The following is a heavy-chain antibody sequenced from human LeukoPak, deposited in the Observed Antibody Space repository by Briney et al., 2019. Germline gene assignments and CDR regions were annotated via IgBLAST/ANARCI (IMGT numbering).Heavy chain of an antibody. CDR2: INNDGSGT. CDR3: ARDLSTRTSDY. D-gene: IGHD1-7*01. V-gene: IGHV3-74*01. CDR1: GFTFSSYW. J-gene: IGHJ4*02. Sequence: GGSLRLSCAASGFTFSSYWMHWVRQAPGKGLMWVSRINNDGSGTVYADSVEGRFTISRDNAKNTVYLQMNSLTAEDTAVYYCARDLSTRTSDYWGQGTLVTVSS.